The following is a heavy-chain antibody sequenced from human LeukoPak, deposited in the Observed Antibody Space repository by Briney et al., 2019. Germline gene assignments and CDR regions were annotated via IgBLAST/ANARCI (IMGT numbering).Heavy chain of an antibody. CDR2: IRYDGSNK. J-gene: IGHJ4*02. CDR1: GFTFSSYG. D-gene: IGHD3-22*01. Sequence: GGSLRLSCAASGFTFSSYGMHWVRQAPGKGLEWVTFIRYDGSNKYYADSVKGRFTISRDNSKNTLYLQMNSLRAEDTAVYYCAKDNSMQYYYDSSGPYYFDYWGQGTLVTVSS. V-gene: IGHV3-30*02. CDR3: AKDNSMQYYYDSSGPYYFDY.